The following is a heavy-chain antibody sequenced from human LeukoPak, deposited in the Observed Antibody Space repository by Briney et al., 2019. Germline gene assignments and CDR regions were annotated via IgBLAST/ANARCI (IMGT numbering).Heavy chain of an antibody. CDR2: IYYSGST. Sequence: PSETLSLTCTVSGGSTSSTSYYWGWIRQPPGKDLEWIGSIYYSGSTYYNPSLESRVTISVDTSKNQFSLKLSSVTAADTAVYYCARGGVVRGVIRGGTFDYWGQGTLVTVSS. J-gene: IGHJ4*02. D-gene: IGHD3-10*01. V-gene: IGHV4-39*07. CDR3: ARGGVVRGVIRGGTFDY. CDR1: GGSTSSTSYY.